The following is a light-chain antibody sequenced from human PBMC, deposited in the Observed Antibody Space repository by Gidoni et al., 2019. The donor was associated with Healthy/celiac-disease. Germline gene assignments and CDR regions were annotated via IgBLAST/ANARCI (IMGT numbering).Light chain of an antibody. J-gene: IGKJ4*01. CDR2: AAS. CDR1: QSISSY. Sequence: DIQMTQSPSSLSASVGDRVTSTCRASQSISSYLNWYQQKPGKAPKLLIYAASSLQSRVPSRFSGSGSGTDFTLTISSLQAEDVASYYWQQGYSTLTFGGGTKVEIK. CDR3: QQGYSTLT. V-gene: IGKV1-39*01.